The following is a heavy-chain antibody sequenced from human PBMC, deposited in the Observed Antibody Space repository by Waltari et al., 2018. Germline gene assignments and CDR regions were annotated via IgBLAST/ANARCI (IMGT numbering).Heavy chain of an antibody. D-gene: IGHD3-3*01. CDR3: TTLFGDFWSGYFFDF. Sequence: EVQLVKSGGGLVKPGGSLRLSCAASGFTFSNAWMSWVRQAPGKGLEWVGRVKSKSDGGTRDYSAPVKGRFTISRDDSENTLYLQMNSLKTEDTAVYYCTTLFGDFWSGYFFDFWGQGTLVTVSS. J-gene: IGHJ4*02. CDR2: VKSKSDGGTR. V-gene: IGHV3-15*01. CDR1: GFTFSNAW.